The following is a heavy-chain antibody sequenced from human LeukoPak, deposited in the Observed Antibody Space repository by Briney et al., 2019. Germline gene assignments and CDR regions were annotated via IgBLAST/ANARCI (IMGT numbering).Heavy chain of an antibody. D-gene: IGHD2-2*01. V-gene: IGHV1-18*01. CDR2: ISAYNGNT. CDR3: ARDFKGCCSSTSCYLDYYYGMDV. J-gene: IGHJ6*02. CDR1: GYTFTSYG. Sequence: ASVKVSCKASGYTFTSYGISWVRQAPGQGLEWMGWISAYNGNTNYAQELQGRVTMTTDTSTSTAYMELRSLRSDDTAVYYCARDFKGCCSSTSCYLDYYYGMDVWGQGTTVTVSS.